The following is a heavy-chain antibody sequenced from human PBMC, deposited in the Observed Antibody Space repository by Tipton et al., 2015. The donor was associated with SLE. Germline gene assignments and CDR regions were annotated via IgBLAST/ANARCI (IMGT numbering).Heavy chain of an antibody. J-gene: IGHJ4*02. D-gene: IGHD3-10*01. CDR1: GGSISSGDYY. CDR2: IYYSGST. Sequence: TLSLTCTVSGGSISSGDYYWSWIRQHPGRGLEWIGYIYYSGSTYYNPSLKSRVTTSVDTSKNQFSLRLSSVTAADTAVYYCARTSGSYMDYWGQGTLVTVSS. CDR3: ARTSGSYMDY. V-gene: IGHV4-31*03.